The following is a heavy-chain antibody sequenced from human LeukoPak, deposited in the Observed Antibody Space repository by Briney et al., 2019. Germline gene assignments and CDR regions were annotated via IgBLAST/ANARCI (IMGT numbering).Heavy chain of an antibody. CDR2: ISSSSSYI. J-gene: IGHJ4*02. CDR3: ARLIAAAGDF. D-gene: IGHD6-13*01. Sequence: GRSLRLSCAASGFTFSSYGMHWVRQAPGKGLEWVSSISSSSSYIYYADSVKGRFTISRDNAKNSLYLQMNSLRAEDTAVYYCARLIAAAGDFWGQGTLVTVSS. CDR1: GFTFSSYG. V-gene: IGHV3-21*01.